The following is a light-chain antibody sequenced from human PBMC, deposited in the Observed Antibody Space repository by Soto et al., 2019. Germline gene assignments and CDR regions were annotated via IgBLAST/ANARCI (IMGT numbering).Light chain of an antibody. CDR2: EVS. Sequence: QSALTQPASVSGSPGQSITISCTGTSGDGGGYKYVSWYQHHPGKAPKRMMYEVSNRPSGVSDRFSGSKSGNTASLTISGLQPDDEADYYCFSFRISSDVVGPGTKLTVL. CDR1: SGDGGGYKY. CDR3: FSFRISSDV. V-gene: IGLV2-14*01. J-gene: IGLJ1*01.